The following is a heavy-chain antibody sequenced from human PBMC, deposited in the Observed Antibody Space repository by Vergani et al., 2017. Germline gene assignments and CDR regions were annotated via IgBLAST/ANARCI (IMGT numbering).Heavy chain of an antibody. Sequence: QVQLVQSGAEVKKPGSSVKVSCKASGGTFSSYAISWVRQAPGQGLEWMGGIIPIFGTANYAQKFQGRVTITADESTSTAYMELSSLRSEDTAVYYCARDRRIVGATELVASAFDIWGQGTMVTVSS. J-gene: IGHJ3*02. CDR1: GGTFSSYA. CDR3: ARDRRIVGATELVASAFDI. D-gene: IGHD1-26*01. V-gene: IGHV1-69*01. CDR2: IIPIFGTA.